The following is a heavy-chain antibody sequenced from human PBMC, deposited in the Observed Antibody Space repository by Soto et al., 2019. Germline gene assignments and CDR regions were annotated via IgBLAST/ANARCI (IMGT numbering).Heavy chain of an antibody. J-gene: IGHJ6*02. D-gene: IGHD3-10*01. CDR3: ARDGGVGELLWVGELSYYYYGMDV. CDR2: ISSSRSTI. Sequence: QVQLVESGGGLVKPGGSLRLSCAASGFTFSDYYMSWIRQAPGKGLEWVSYISSSRSTIYYADSVKGRFTISRDNAKNSPCLHVNSLRAEDSAVYFCARDGGVGELLWVGELSYYYYGMDVWGQETTVTVS. V-gene: IGHV3-11*01. CDR1: GFTFSDYY.